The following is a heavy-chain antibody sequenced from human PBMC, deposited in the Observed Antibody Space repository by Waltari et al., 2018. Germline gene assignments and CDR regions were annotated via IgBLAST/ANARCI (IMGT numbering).Heavy chain of an antibody. CDR1: GGSISSSSYY. CDR3: ARGVDSGSYPNWFDP. Sequence: QLQLQESGPGLVKPSETLSLTCTVSGGSISSSSYYWGWIRQPPGKGLEWIGSIYYSGSTYYNPSLKSRVTISVDTSKNQFSLKLSSVTAADTAVYYCARGVDSGSYPNWFDPWGQGTLVTVSS. CDR2: IYYSGST. D-gene: IGHD1-26*01. V-gene: IGHV4-39*07. J-gene: IGHJ5*02.